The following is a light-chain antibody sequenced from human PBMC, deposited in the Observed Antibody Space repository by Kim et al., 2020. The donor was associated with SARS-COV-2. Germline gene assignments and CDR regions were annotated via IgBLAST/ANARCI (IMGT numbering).Light chain of an antibody. V-gene: IGKV3-20*01. J-gene: IGKJ1*01. CDR1: QSVSGSY. CDR2: SAS. CDR3: QQYAISPWT. Sequence: SQGERATLSCTAIQSVSGSYLAWYQQKPGQAPRLLLYSASKRASDIPDRFSGSGSGTDFALTISRLEPEDFAVYYCQQYAISPWTFGRGTKVDIK.